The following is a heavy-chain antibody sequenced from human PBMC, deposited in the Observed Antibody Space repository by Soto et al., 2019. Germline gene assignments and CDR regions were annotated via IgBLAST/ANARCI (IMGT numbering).Heavy chain of an antibody. J-gene: IGHJ6*02. CDR3: ARGVAARPTYYSYGTDV. Sequence: QVQLVQSGAEVKKPGSSVKVSCKASGSTFSSYAISWVRQAPGQGLEWMGGIIPIFGTANYAQKFQGRVTITADESTSTAYMELSSLSSEDTAVYYCARGVAARPTYYSYGTDVWGQGTTVTVSS. D-gene: IGHD6-6*01. CDR2: IIPIFGTA. V-gene: IGHV1-69*01. CDR1: GSTFSSYA.